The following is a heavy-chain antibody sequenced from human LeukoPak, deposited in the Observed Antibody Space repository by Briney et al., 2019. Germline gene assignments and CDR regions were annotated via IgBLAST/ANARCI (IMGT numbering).Heavy chain of an antibody. J-gene: IGHJ3*02. Sequence: GGSLSLSCAASGFTFSGYWMSWVRQAPGRGLEWVANIKYEGSEKYYVDSVKGRFTISRDNAKNSLYLQMNSLRVEDTAVYYCARDREKWLVDSFDIWGQGTMVTVSS. CDR3: ARDREKWLVDSFDI. D-gene: IGHD6-19*01. V-gene: IGHV3-7*04. CDR1: GFTFSGYW. CDR2: IKYEGSEK.